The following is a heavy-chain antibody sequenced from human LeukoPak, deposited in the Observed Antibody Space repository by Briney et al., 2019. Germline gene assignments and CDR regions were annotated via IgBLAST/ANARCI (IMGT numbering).Heavy chain of an antibody. CDR1: GYTFTSNY. CDR2: IYPRDGST. CDR3: ARDQEGFDY. J-gene: IGHJ4*02. V-gene: IGHV1-46*01. Sequence: ASVKVSCKASGYTFTSNYIHWVRQAPGQGLEWMGMIYPRDGSTSYAQKFQGRVTVTRDTSTSTVHMGLSGLRSEDTAVYYCARDQEGFDYWGRGTLVTVSS.